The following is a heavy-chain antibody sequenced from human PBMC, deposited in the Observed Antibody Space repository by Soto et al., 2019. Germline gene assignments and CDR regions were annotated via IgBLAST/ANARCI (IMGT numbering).Heavy chain of an antibody. CDR2: IYWDDDN. CDR3: AHGRGWLSDY. V-gene: IGHV2-5*02. CDR1: GFSPSSTAVG. D-gene: IGHD6-19*01. Sequence: QITFRESGPTLVKPTQTLTLTCSFSGFSPSSTAVGVNWIRQPPGKAPEWLALIYWDDDNHYSPSLKNRLTITKDTSKIQVVLTMTNMDPVDTATYYCAHGRGWLSDYWGQGTLVTVSS. J-gene: IGHJ4*02.